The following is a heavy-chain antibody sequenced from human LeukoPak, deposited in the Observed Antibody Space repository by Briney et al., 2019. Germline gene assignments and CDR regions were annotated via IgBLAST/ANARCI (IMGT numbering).Heavy chain of an antibody. J-gene: IGHJ4*02. D-gene: IGHD4-23*01. V-gene: IGHV3-66*01. Sequence: GGSLRLSCAASGVTVSSNYMSWVCRAPGKGLEWVSVLYSDGSTYYADSVKGRFTISRDNSKNTLYLQMNSLRAEDTAVYFCARRPDYGGTPTFDHWGQGTLVTVFS. CDR1: GVTVSSNY. CDR2: LYSDGST. CDR3: ARRPDYGGTPTFDH.